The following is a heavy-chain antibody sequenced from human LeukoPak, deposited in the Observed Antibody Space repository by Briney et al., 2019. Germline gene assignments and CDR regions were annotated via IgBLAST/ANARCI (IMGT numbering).Heavy chain of an antibody. Sequence: GGSLRLSCAASGFTFSSYDMHWVRQAPGKGLEWVAVVSYDGYSQYYGDSVKGRFTISRVNSKNTLYLQMDSLRTEDTAVYYCAKRYSYGFDYWGQGTLATVSS. CDR2: VSYDGYSQ. V-gene: IGHV3-30*18. CDR1: GFTFSSYD. CDR3: AKRYSYGFDY. J-gene: IGHJ4*02. D-gene: IGHD5-18*01.